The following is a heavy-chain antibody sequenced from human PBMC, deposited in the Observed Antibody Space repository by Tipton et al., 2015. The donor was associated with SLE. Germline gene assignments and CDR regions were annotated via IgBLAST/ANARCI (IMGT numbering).Heavy chain of an antibody. D-gene: IGHD1-14*01. CDR1: GGSISSGGYY. Sequence: TLSLTCTVSGGSISSGGYYWSWIRQHPGKGLEWIGYIYYSGSTYYNPSLKSRVTISVDTSKNQSSLKLSSVTAADTAVYYCARHPSVYYFDYWGQGTLVTVSS. CDR2: IYYSGST. CDR3: ARHPSVYYFDY. J-gene: IGHJ4*02. V-gene: IGHV4-39*01.